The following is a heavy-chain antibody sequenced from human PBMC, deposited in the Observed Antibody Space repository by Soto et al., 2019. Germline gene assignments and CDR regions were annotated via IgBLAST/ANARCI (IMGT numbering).Heavy chain of an antibody. CDR2: IYPGDSDT. CDR1: GYSFTSYW. Sequence: HGESLKISCKGSGYSFTSYWIGWVRQMPGKGLEWMGIIYPGDSDTRYSPSFQGQVTISADKSISTAYLQWSSLKASDTAMYYCARPADSSGYYFDYWGQGTLVTVSS. D-gene: IGHD3-22*01. V-gene: IGHV5-51*01. J-gene: IGHJ4*02. CDR3: ARPADSSGYYFDY.